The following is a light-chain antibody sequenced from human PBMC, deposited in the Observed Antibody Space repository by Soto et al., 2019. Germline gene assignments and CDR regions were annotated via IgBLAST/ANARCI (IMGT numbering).Light chain of an antibody. CDR1: QSISSY. Sequence: DIQMTQSPSSLSASVGDRVTITCRASQSISSYLNWYQQKPGKGPNLLIYTASSLQSAVPSRFSGSGSWTDFTLTISSLQPEDFATYYCQQTYSTPWTFGQGTKVDIK. CDR2: TAS. V-gene: IGKV1-39*01. CDR3: QQTYSTPWT. J-gene: IGKJ1*01.